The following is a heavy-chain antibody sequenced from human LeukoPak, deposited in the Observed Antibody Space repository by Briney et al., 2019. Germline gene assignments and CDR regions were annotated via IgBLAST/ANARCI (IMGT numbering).Heavy chain of an antibody. V-gene: IGHV4-39*01. J-gene: IGHJ4*02. CDR3: ARQGGYISSSFDS. Sequence: PSETLSLTCTVSGGSISSSTYFWGWIRQPPGKGLEWIGSIYYSGSTFYNPSLKSRVTISVDTSKNRFSLKLTSVTAADTAVYYCARQGGYISSSFDSWGQGTLVNVSS. CDR1: GGSISSSTYF. D-gene: IGHD6-6*01. CDR2: IYYSGST.